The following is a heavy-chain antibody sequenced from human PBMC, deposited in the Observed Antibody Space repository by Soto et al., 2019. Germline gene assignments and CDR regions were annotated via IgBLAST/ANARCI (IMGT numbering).Heavy chain of an antibody. J-gene: IGHJ4*02. Sequence: QVQLVESGGGVVQPGRSLRLSCAASGFTFSSYAMHWVHQAPGKGLEWVALISHDGSNKYYADSVKGRFTISRDNSKNTLYLQMNSLRAEDTAVYYCARVDYDFWSGYRYWGQGTLVTVSS. CDR1: GFTFSSYA. CDR3: ARVDYDFWSGYRY. D-gene: IGHD3-3*01. V-gene: IGHV3-30-3*01. CDR2: ISHDGSNK.